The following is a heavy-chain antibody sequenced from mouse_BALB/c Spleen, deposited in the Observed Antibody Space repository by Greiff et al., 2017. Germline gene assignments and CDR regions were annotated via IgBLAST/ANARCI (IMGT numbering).Heavy chain of an antibody. J-gene: IGHJ4*01. D-gene: IGHD2-3*01. CDR2: INPGSGGT. Sequence: QVQLKQSGAELVRPGTSVKVSCKASGYAFTNYLIEWVKQRPGQGLEWIGVINPGSGGTNYNEKFKGKATLTADKSSSTAYMQLSSLTSDDSAVYFCARDYDGYYDYYAMDYWGQGTSVTVSS. CDR3: ARDYDGYYDYYAMDY. V-gene: IGHV1-54*01. CDR1: GYAFTNYL.